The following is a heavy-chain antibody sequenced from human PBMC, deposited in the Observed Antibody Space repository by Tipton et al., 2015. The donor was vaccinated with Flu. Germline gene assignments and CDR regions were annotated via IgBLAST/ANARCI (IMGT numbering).Heavy chain of an antibody. D-gene: IGHD5-18*01. CDR1: GGSISSYY. J-gene: IGHJ6*03. V-gene: IGHV4-4*07. CDR3: ARDLDTAMGRGYYYYYMDV. Sequence: TLSLTCTVSGGSISSYYWSWIRQPAGKGLEWIGRIYTSGSTNYNPSLKSRVTMSVDTSKNQFSLKLSSVTAVDTAVYYCARDLDTAMGRGYYYYYMDVWGKGTTVTVSS. CDR2: IYTSGST.